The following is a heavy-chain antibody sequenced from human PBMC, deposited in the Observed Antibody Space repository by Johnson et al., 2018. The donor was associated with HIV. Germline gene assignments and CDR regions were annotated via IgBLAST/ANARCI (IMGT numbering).Heavy chain of an antibody. Sequence: QVLLVESGGGVVQPGRSLRLSCAASGFTFSSYPLHWVRQAPGKGLEWVAVLSYDGSNKFYTDSVKGRFSISRDNSKNTLYLQMNSLRTDDTAVYYCARERGYYGNPAFDIWGQGTMVTVSS. J-gene: IGHJ3*02. CDR1: GFTFSSYP. CDR2: LSYDGSNK. V-gene: IGHV3-30-3*01. CDR3: ARERGYYGNPAFDI. D-gene: IGHD4-11*01.